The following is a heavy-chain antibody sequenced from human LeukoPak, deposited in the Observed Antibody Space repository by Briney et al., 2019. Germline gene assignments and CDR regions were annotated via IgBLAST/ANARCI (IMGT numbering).Heavy chain of an antibody. J-gene: IGHJ4*02. CDR1: GFTFDDYA. Sequence: GGSLRLSCAASGFTFDDYAMHWVRQAPGKGLEWVSGISWNSGSIGYADSVKGRFTISRDNAKNSLYLQMNSLRAEDTALYYCAKDHLKGIYWGQGTLVTVSS. V-gene: IGHV3-9*01. CDR3: AKDHLKGIY. CDR2: ISWNSGSI.